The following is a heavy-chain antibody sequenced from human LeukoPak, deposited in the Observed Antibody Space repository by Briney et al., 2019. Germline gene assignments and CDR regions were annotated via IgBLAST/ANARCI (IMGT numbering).Heavy chain of an antibody. CDR2: INHSGST. Sequence: SETLSLTCAVYGGSFSGYYWSWIRQPPGKGLEWIGEINHSGSTNYNPSLKSRVTISVDTSKNQFSLKLSSVTATDTAVYYCARSINQPQTRAGTTYYYYYYMDVWGKGTTVTVSS. CDR3: ARSINQPQTRAGTTYYYYYYMDV. CDR1: GGSFSGYY. D-gene: IGHD6-19*01. J-gene: IGHJ6*03. V-gene: IGHV4-34*01.